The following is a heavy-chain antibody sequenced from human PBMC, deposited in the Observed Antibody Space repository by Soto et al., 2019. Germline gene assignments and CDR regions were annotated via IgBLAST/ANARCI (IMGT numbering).Heavy chain of an antibody. D-gene: IGHD6-19*01. CDR1: GYSFTSYG. V-gene: IGHV1-18*01. CDR2: ISVYNGNT. J-gene: IGHJ1*01. CDR3: ARAPYNSVGHGYFLH. Sequence: QVQLVQSGAEVKKPGASVKVSCKASGYSFTSYGINWVRQAPGQGLEWMGWISVYNGNTHYAQKLQGRVTMTTDTSMSTAYMELRSLRPDDTAVYYCARAPYNSVGHGYFLHWGQGTLVTVSS.